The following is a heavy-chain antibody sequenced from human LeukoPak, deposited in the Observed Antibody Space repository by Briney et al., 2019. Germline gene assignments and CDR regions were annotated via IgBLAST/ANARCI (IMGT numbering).Heavy chain of an antibody. CDR1: GGSISSYY. V-gene: IGHV4-59*01. Sequence: PETLSLTCTVSGGSISSYYWSWIRQPPGKGLEWIGYIHYSGSTNYNPSLKSRVTISIDTSKNQFSLKLNSVTAADTAVYYCARLVGATKNFDYWGQGTLVTVSS. CDR2: IHYSGST. D-gene: IGHD1-26*01. J-gene: IGHJ4*02. CDR3: ARLVGATKNFDY.